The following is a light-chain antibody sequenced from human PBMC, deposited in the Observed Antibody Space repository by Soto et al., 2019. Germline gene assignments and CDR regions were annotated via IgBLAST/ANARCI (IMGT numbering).Light chain of an antibody. V-gene: IGKV1-5*01. CDR2: DAS. J-gene: IGKJ1*01. CDR1: HSISSW. Sequence: DIQMTQSPSTLSASVVDRVTITCRASHSISSWLALYQQKPGKAPKLLIYDASSLESGVLSRFSGSGSGTEFTLTISSLQPDDFATYYCQQYNSYPGTCGQGTKGDIK. CDR3: QQYNSYPGT.